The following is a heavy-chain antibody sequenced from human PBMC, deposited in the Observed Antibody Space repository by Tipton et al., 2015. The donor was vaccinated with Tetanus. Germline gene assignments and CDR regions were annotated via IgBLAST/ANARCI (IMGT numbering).Heavy chain of an antibody. V-gene: IGHV3-21*04. Sequence: SLRLSCAASGFTLTTYSINWFRQAPGKGLEWVSSITGSGHITYADSVKGRFTISRDNAKNSLYLQMSSLRAEDTAVYYCARVTELTGRYFDYWGQGTLVTVSS. J-gene: IGHJ4*02. D-gene: IGHD7-27*01. CDR1: GFTLTTYS. CDR3: ARVTELTGRYFDY. CDR2: ITGSGHI.